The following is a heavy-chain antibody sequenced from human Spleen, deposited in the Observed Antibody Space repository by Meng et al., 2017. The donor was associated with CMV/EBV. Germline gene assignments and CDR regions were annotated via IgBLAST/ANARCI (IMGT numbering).Heavy chain of an antibody. CDR1: GDYLMNGNW. V-gene: IGHV4-4*02. J-gene: IGHJ4*02. D-gene: IGHD3-22*01. CDR2: ILHSGTT. CDR3: ARNGHYSLDY. Sequence: SLNCAVSGDYLMNGNWWSWVRQPPGRGLEWFGEILHSGTTTYNPSLKSRVTISLDESKNEFSLKLTSVTAADTAVYYCARNGHYSLDYWSLGTLVTVSS.